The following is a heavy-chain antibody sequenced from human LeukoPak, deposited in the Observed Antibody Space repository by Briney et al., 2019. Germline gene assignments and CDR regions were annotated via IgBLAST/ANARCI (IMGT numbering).Heavy chain of an antibody. V-gene: IGHV4-39*07. D-gene: IGHD2-15*01. CDR1: GGSISSSSYY. CDR3: AREYCSGGSCYCTDY. CDR2: IYYSGST. J-gene: IGHJ4*02. Sequence: SETLSLTCTVSGGSISSSSYYWGWIRQPPGKGLEWIGSIYYSGSTYYNPSLKSRVTISVDTSKNQFSLKLSSVTAADTAVYYCAREYCSGGSCYCTDYWGQGTLVTVSS.